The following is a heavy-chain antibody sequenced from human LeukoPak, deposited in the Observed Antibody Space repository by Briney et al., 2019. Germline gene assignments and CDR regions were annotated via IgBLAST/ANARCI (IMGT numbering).Heavy chain of an antibody. CDR1: GFTFDDYA. CDR2: ISWNSGSI. J-gene: IGHJ4*02. Sequence: GRSLRLSCAASGFTFDDYAMHWVRQAPGKGLEWVSGISWNSGSIGYADSVKGRFTISRDNAKNTLYLQMNSLRAEDTAVYYCARDSGSGSYSGYWGLGTLVTVSS. V-gene: IGHV3-9*01. D-gene: IGHD3-10*01. CDR3: ARDSGSGSYSGY.